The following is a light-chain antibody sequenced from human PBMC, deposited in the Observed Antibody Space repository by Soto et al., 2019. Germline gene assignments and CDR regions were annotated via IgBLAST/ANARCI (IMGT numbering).Light chain of an antibody. CDR1: SSNIGSNS. J-gene: IGLJ3*02. CDR3: AAWDDSLNGRV. CDR2: SNN. V-gene: IGLV1-44*01. Sequence: QSVRTQTPSASGTPGQRVTITCSGGSSNIGSNSVNWYQQLPGMAPKPLIYSNNQRPSGVPDRYSGSKSGTSASLAISGLQSEDEADYYCAAWDDSLNGRVFGGGTKLTVL.